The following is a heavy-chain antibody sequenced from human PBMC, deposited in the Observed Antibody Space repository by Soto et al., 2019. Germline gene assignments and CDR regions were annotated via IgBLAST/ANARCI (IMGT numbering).Heavy chain of an antibody. D-gene: IGHD3-22*01. J-gene: IGHJ4*02. CDR3: ARETFLRQGYYDANDYYLFDY. CDR2: IYYSGGT. CDR1: GGSISSGGFS. V-gene: IGHV4-30-2*01. Sequence: SETLSLTCAVSGGSISSGGFSWTWIRQPPGKGLEFIGYIYYSGGTYYNPSLKSRVTISVDRSKNQFSLRLSSVTAADTAVYYCARETFLRQGYYDANDYYLFDYWGQGTLATVSS.